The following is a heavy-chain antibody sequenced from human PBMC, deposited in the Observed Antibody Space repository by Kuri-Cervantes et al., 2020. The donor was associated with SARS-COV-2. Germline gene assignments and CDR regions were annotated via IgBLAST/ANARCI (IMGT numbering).Heavy chain of an antibody. CDR1: GGSISSSSYY. CDR3: ACALDTAYYFDY. CDR2: IYYSGST. V-gene: IGHV4-39*07. D-gene: IGHD1-1*01. Sequence: SETLSLTCTVSGGSISSSSYYWGWIRQPPGKGLEWIGSIYYSGSTYYNPSLKSRVTISVDTSKNQFSLKPSSVTAADTAVYYCACALDTAYYFDYWGQGTLVTVSS. J-gene: IGHJ4*02.